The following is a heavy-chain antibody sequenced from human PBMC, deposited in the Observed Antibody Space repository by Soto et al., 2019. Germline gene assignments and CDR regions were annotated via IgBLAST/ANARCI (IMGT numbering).Heavy chain of an antibody. CDR2: IGGRGGST. CDR3: AKDGYGDRPYYFDY. Sequence: EVQLLESGGGLVQPGGSLRLSCAASGFTFSTYALNWVRQAPGKGLEWVSAIGGRGGSTYFADSVKGRFSISRDSSKNTLYLQMNSLRAEDTAVYYYAKDGYGDRPYYFDYWGQGTLVTVSS. V-gene: IGHV3-23*01. J-gene: IGHJ4*02. D-gene: IGHD4-17*01. CDR1: GFTFSTYA.